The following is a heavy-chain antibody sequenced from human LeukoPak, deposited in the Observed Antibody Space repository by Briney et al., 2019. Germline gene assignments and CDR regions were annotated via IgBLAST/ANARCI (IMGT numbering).Heavy chain of an antibody. Sequence: GGSLRLSCAASGFTFSSYWMSWVRQAPGKGLEWVANIKQDGSEKYYVDSVKGRFTISRDNAKNSLYLQMNSLRAEDTAVYYCTKSAYYYDSSGYSPLDYWGQGTLVTVSS. CDR2: IKQDGSEK. J-gene: IGHJ4*02. CDR3: TKSAYYYDSSGYSPLDY. CDR1: GFTFSSYW. V-gene: IGHV3-7*03. D-gene: IGHD3-22*01.